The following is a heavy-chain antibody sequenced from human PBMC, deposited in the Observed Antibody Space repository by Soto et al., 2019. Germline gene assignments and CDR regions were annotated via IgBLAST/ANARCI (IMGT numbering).Heavy chain of an antibody. Sequence: ASVKVSCKASGYTFTSCYMHWARQAPGQGLEWVGIINPTDGSATYAQRFRGRVTMTRDTSTSTVYVELSSLRSDDTAVYFCARAGNAYYNYYMDVWGKGTTVTVSS. V-gene: IGHV1-46*03. CDR1: GYTFTSCY. J-gene: IGHJ6*03. CDR3: ARAGNAYYNYYMDV. CDR2: INPTDGSA. D-gene: IGHD1-1*01.